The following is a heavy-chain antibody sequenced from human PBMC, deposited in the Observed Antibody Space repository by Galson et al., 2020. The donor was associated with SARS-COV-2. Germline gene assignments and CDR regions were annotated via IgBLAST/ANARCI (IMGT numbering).Heavy chain of an antibody. V-gene: IGHV4-59*08. J-gene: IGHJ3*01. D-gene: IGHD3-16*01. CDR2: IHFSGTT. CDR3: AGLVMVVGVMHDALDV. CDR1: GGSIRSYF. Sequence: SQTLSLTCSVSGGSIRSYFWGWIRQPPGRGLEWIGNIHFSGTTKFNSSLKSRLTMSVDTSKNQISLKLRSVTAADTAVYYCAGLVMVVGVMHDALDVWGQGTVVTVSS.